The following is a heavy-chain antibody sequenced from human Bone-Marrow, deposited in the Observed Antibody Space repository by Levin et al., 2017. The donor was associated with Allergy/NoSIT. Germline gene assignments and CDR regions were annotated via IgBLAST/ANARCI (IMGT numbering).Heavy chain of an antibody. Sequence: GESLKISCAASGFTVTDAWMHWVRQAPGKGLEWVGRIKRKTDGGTTAYAAPVRGRFTISTDDSEMGNLKTDDTAVYYCATDDYGGNWGQGSLVTVSS. CDR3: ATDDYGGN. J-gene: IGHJ4*02. CDR2: IKRKTDGGTT. D-gene: IGHD4-23*01. V-gene: IGHV3-15*01. CDR1: GFTVTDAW.